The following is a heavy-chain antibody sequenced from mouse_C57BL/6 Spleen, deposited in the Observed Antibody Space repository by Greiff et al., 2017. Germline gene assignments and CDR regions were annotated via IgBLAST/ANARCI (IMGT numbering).Heavy chain of an antibody. J-gene: IGHJ4*01. V-gene: IGHV5-17*01. CDR2: ISSGSSTI. Sequence: EVQGVESGGGLVKPGGSLKLSCAASGFTFSDYGMHWVRQAPEKGLEWVAYISSGSSTIYYADTVKGRFTISRDNAKNTLFLQMTSLRSEDTAMYYCARRYYGMRYYAMDYWGQGTSVTVSS. CDR1: GFTFSDYG. D-gene: IGHD2-1*01. CDR3: ARRYYGMRYYAMDY.